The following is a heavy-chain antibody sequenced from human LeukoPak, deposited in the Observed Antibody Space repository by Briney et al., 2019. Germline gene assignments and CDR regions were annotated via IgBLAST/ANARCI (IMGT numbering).Heavy chain of an antibody. CDR3: ARDVNYAFDH. CDR1: GYRFTRNG. CDR2: ISANSGNT. J-gene: IGHJ5*02. Sequence: ASVKVSCKPSGYRFTRNGISWVRQAPGQGLEWMAWISANSGNTNYAQKFHDRITLTTDTSTSTAYMELRSLRSDDTAVYYCARDVNYAFDHWGQGTLVTVSS. D-gene: IGHD2-2*01. V-gene: IGHV1-18*01.